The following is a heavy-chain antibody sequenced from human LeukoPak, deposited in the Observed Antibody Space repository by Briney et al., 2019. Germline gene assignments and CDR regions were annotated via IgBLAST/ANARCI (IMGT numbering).Heavy chain of an antibody. D-gene: IGHD2-2*01. J-gene: IGHJ6*03. CDR3: ARVRAVVPAAYYYYMDV. Sequence: GGSLRLSCAASGFTFSSYWMSWVRQAPGKGLEWVANIKQDGSEKYYVDSVKGRFTISRDNAKNSLYLQMNSLRAEDTAAYYCARVRAVVPAAYYYYMDVWGKGTTVTVSS. V-gene: IGHV3-7*01. CDR1: GFTFSSYW. CDR2: IKQDGSEK.